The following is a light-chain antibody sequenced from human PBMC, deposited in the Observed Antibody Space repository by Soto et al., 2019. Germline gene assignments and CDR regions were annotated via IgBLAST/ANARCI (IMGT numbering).Light chain of an antibody. Sequence: IQMTQSPSSLSASVGDRVTITCRASQSISSYLNWYQQKPGKAPKLLIYAASSLQSGAPSRFSGSGSGTDSTLTISSLQPEDFATYHCLQDHNYLTFGPGTKVDIK. V-gene: IGKV1-6*01. CDR3: LQDHNYLT. CDR1: QSISSY. CDR2: AAS. J-gene: IGKJ3*01.